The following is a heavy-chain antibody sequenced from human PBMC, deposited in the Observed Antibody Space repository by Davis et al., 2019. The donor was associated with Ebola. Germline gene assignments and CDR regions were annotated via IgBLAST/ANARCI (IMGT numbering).Heavy chain of an antibody. Sequence: GGSLRLSCAASGFTFSSYGMHWVRQAPGKGLEWVAFIQYDGSNKYYADSVKGRFTISRDNSKNTLYLQMNSLRAEDTAVYYCAKDAARSVAGMTYYYGMDVWGQGTTVTVSS. V-gene: IGHV3-30*02. CDR1: GFTFSSYG. J-gene: IGHJ6*02. D-gene: IGHD6-19*01. CDR3: AKDAARSVAGMTYYYGMDV. CDR2: IQYDGSNK.